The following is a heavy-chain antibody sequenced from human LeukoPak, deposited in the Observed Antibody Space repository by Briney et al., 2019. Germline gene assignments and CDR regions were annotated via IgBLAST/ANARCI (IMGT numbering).Heavy chain of an antibody. CDR2: ILYDGSNK. D-gene: IGHD4-23*01. J-gene: IGHJ4*02. CDR1: GFIFSNYP. V-gene: IGHV3-30-3*01. Sequence: GAPLSLSCASSGFIFSNYPLHWVRQPPGKGLEWVAVILYDGSNKYYAASVKGRFTISRDNSKNTLYLQMNRLRGEDTAVYYCARDLEAGVETTAFDYWGQGTLVTVS. CDR3: ARDLEAGVETTAFDY.